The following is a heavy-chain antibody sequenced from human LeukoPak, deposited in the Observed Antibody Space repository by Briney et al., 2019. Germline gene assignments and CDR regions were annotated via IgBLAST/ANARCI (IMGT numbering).Heavy chain of an antibody. CDR2: IYSSGST. V-gene: IGHV4-61*01. CDR3: ARMYSSSWVGAFDI. CDR1: GGSVSSDSYF. J-gene: IGHJ3*02. D-gene: IGHD6-13*01. Sequence: PSETLSLTCSVSGGSVSSDSYFWNWVRQPPGKGLEWIGYIYSSGSTNYNRSLKSRVTISLDTSKNQFSLKLSSVTAADTAVYYCARMYSSSWVGAFDIWGQGTMVTVSS.